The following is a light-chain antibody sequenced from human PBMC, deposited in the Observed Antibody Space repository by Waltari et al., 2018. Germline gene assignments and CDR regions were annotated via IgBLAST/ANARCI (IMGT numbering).Light chain of an antibody. CDR3: CSFRGGDSFV. CDR2: DVT. J-gene: IGLJ1*01. V-gene: IGLV2-14*03. CDR1: TSDIGASFY. Sequence: QSALTQPASVSGSPGQSITISCTGPTSDIGASFYFSWYQQFPGKAPKLMIDDVTKRPSGVSSRFSGSKSGNTASLTISGLQAEDEGDYYCCSFRGGDSFVFGTGTRVTVV.